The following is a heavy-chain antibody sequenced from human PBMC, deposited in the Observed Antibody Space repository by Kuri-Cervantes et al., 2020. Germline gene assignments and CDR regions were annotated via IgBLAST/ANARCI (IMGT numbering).Heavy chain of an antibody. V-gene: IGHV1-8*02. CDR2: MNPNSGNT. J-gene: IGHJ4*02. D-gene: IGHD3-10*01. Sequence: ASVKVSCKASGYTFTSYDINWVRQATGQGLEWMGWMNPNSGNTGYAQKFQGRVTMTRNTSISTAYMELSSLRSEDTAVYYCAMYYIGGRGRGYWGQGSLVTVSS. CDR1: GYTFTSYD. CDR3: AMYYIGGRGRGY.